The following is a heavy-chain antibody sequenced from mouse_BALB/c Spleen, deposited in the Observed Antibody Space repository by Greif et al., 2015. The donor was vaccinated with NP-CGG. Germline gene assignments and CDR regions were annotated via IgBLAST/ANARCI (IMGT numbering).Heavy chain of an antibody. V-gene: IGHV1S81*02. CDR1: GYTFTSYW. CDR3: ARWGGWYFDY. Sequence: VQLQQSGAELVKPGASVKLSCKASGYTFTSYWMHWVKQRPGQGLEWIGEINPSNGRTNYNEKFKSKATLTVDKSSSTAYMQLSSLTSEDSAVYYCARWGGWYFDYWGQGTTLTVSS. D-gene: IGHD1-1*02. CDR2: INPSNGRT. J-gene: IGHJ2*01.